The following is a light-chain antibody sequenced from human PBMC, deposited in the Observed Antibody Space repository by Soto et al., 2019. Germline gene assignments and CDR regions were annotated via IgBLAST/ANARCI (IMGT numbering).Light chain of an antibody. CDR1: SSNIGSNY. CDR2: RNN. J-gene: IGLJ7*01. Sequence: QSVLTQPPSASGTPGQRVTISCSGSSSNIGSNYVYWYQQLPGTAPKLLIYRNNQRPSGVPDRFSGSKSGTSASLAISWLRSEDEADYYGAAWDDSLSGHAVFGGGPQLTVL. CDR3: AAWDDSLSGHAV. V-gene: IGLV1-47*01.